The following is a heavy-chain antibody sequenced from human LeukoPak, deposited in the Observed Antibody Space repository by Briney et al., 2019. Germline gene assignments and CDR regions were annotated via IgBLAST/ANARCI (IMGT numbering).Heavy chain of an antibody. V-gene: IGHV4-34*01. CDR2: INHSGST. CDR3: AREAAVAAPNYYYYYYYMDV. D-gene: IGHD6-19*01. J-gene: IGHJ6*03. CDR1: GGSFSGYY. Sequence: SETLSLTCAVYGGSFSGYYWSWIRQPPGKGLEWIGEINHSGSTNYNPSLKSRVTISVDTSKNQFSLKLSSVTAADTAVYYCAREAAVAAPNYYYYYYYMDVWGKGTTVTVSS.